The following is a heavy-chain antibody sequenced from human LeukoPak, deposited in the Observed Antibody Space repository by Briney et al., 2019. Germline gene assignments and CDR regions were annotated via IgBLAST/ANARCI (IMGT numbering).Heavy chain of an antibody. J-gene: IGHJ4*02. V-gene: IGHV3-7*05. CDR3: ARSNREFASGSGDF. Sequence: GGSLRLSCAASGFTFSSHWMSWVRQGAGKGLEWVANIKQDGSEKYYVESVKGRFTISRDNAKNSLYLQMNSLRAEDTAVYYCARSNREFASGSGDFWGQGTLVTVSS. CDR2: IKQDGSEK. CDR1: GFTFSSHW. D-gene: IGHD3-10*01.